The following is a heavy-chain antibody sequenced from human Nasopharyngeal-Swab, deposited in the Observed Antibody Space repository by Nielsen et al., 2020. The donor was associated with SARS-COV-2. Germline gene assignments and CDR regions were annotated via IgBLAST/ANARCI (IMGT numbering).Heavy chain of an antibody. CDR2: ISYDGSNK. V-gene: IGHV3-30-3*01. D-gene: IGHD4-17*01. J-gene: IGHJ4*02. CDR1: GFTFSSYA. CDR3: ARDGRNYGDRFDY. Sequence: GGSLRLSCAASGFTFSSYAMHWVRQAPGKGLEWVAVISYDGSNKYYADSVKGRFTISRDNSKNTLYLQMNSLRAEDTAVYYCARDGRNYGDRFDYWGQGTLVTVSS.